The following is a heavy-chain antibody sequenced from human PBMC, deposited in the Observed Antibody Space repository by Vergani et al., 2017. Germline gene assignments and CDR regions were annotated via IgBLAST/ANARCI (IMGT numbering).Heavy chain of an antibody. V-gene: IGHV4-61*02. CDR3: ARVHHQIGLKGSVDTAMFDY. CDR2: IYTSGST. J-gene: IGHJ4*02. Sequence: QVQLQESGPGLVKPSQTLSLTCTVSGGSISSGSYYWSWIRQPAGKGLEWIGRIYTSGSTNYNPSLKSRVTISVDRSKNQFSLKLSSVTAADTAVYYCARVHHQIGLKGSVDTAMFDYWGQGTLVTVSS. D-gene: IGHD5-18*01. CDR1: GGSISSGSYY.